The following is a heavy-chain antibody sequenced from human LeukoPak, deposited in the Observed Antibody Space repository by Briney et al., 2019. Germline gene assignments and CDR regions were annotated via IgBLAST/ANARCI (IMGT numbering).Heavy chain of an antibody. D-gene: IGHD3-10*01. V-gene: IGHV3-21*01. J-gene: IGHJ3*02. CDR2: ISSSSSYI. CDR3: AHILLLWFGELPGDAFDI. CDR1: GFTFSSYS. Sequence: GGPLRLSCAASGFTFSSYSMNWVRQAPGRGLEWVSSISSSSSYIYYADSVKGRFTISRDNAKNSLYLQMNSLRAEDTAVYYCAHILLLWFGELPGDAFDIWGQGTMVTVSS.